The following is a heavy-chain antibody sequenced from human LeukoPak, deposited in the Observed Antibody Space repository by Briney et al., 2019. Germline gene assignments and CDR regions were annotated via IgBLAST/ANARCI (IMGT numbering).Heavy chain of an antibody. D-gene: IGHD6-13*01. CDR3: EAGGHGMDV. Sequence: GGSLRLSCAASGFTFSSYWMSWVRQAPGKGLEWVANIKQDGSEKYYVHSVKGRFTISRDNAKNSLYLQMNSLRAEDTAVYYCEAGGHGMDVWGQGTTVTVSS. CDR1: GFTFSSYW. CDR2: IKQDGSEK. V-gene: IGHV3-7*01. J-gene: IGHJ6*02.